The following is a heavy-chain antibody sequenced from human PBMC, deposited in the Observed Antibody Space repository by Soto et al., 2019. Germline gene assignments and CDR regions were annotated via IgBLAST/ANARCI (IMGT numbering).Heavy chain of an antibody. CDR2: ISSSGNTI. V-gene: IGHV3-11*01. J-gene: IGHJ6*02. D-gene: IGHD3-3*01. CDR1: GFTFSDYY. Sequence: GGSLRLSCAASGFTFSDYYMNRIRQAPGKGPEWVSYISSSGNTIYYADSVKGRFTISRDNAKNSLYLQMNSLRAEDTALYYCAKEGNYDFWSGYRYGGYYYYRMDVWGQGTAVTVTS. CDR3: AKEGNYDFWSGYRYGGYYYYRMDV.